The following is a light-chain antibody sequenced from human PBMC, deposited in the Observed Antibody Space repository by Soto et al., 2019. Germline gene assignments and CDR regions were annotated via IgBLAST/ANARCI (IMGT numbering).Light chain of an antibody. CDR3: ASWDGGLNGYV. V-gene: IGLV1-44*01. CDR2: RNN. J-gene: IGLJ1*01. Sequence: QSVLTQPPSASGTPGQRVTISCSGSNSNIGRNTVNWYQQLPGTAPKLLIYRNNQRPSGVPDRFSGSKSGTSASLAISGLQSDDESDYYCASWDGGLNGYVFGTGTKVNVL. CDR1: NSNIGRNT.